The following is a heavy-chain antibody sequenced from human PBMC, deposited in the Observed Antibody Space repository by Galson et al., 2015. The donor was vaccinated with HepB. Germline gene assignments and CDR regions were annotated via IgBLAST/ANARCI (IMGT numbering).Heavy chain of an antibody. CDR2: MSSSLTTI. CDR3: ARARLRLLELSFQDDALDI. D-gene: IGHD3-3*01. Sequence: SLRLSCAASGFTFSAYSMNWVRQAPGKGLEWISYMSSSLTTIYYSDAVEGRFTISRDNDKNSLFLQMDSLRDEDTAVYYCARARLRLLELSFQDDALDIWGRGTTVIVSS. CDR1: GFTFSAYS. V-gene: IGHV3-48*02. J-gene: IGHJ3*02.